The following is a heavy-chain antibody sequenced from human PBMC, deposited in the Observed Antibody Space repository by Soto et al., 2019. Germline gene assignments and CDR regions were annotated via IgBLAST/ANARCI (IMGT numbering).Heavy chain of an antibody. CDR1: GFTISSTA. D-gene: IGHD3-3*01. V-gene: IGHV3-30*18. Sequence: PGASLRLSRAASGFTISSTAMQCVRPAPGKRLEWAAVISYDGSNKYYADSVKGRFTISRDNSKNTLYLQMNSLRAEDTAVYYCAKSLTYYDFRSGYMYDAFDIWGQGT. J-gene: IGHJ3*02. CDR3: AKSLTYYDFRSGYMYDAFDI. CDR2: ISYDGSNK.